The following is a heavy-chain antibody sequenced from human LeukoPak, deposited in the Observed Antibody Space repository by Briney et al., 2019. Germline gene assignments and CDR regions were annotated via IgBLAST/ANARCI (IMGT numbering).Heavy chain of an antibody. CDR2: INPNSGGT. Sequence: GASVKVSCKASVYTFTGYYMHWVRQAPGQGLEWMGWINPNSGGTNYAQKFQGRVTMTRDTSISTAYMELSRLRSDDTAVYYCARYCSSTSCPDRAFDIWGQGTMVTVSS. V-gene: IGHV1-2*02. CDR3: ARYCSSTSCPDRAFDI. J-gene: IGHJ3*02. CDR1: VYTFTGYY. D-gene: IGHD2-2*01.